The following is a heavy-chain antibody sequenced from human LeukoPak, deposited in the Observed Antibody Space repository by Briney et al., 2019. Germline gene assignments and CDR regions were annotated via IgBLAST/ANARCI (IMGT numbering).Heavy chain of an antibody. CDR1: GGTFSSYA. CDR2: IIPILGIA. J-gene: IGHJ5*02. Sequence: ASVKVSCKASGGTFSSYAISWVRQAPGQGLEWMGRIIPILGIANYAQKFQGRVTITADKSTSTAYMELGSLRSEDTAVYYCARERYYDSSGYYYDNWFDPWGQGTLVTVSS. CDR3: ARERYYDSSGYYYDNWFDP. V-gene: IGHV1-69*04. D-gene: IGHD3-22*01.